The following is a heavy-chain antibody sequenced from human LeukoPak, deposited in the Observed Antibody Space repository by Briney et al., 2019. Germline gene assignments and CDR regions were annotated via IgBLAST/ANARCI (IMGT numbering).Heavy chain of an antibody. V-gene: IGHV3-21*04. J-gene: IGHJ3*02. CDR3: ARDFAEMATIWDNAFDI. D-gene: IGHD5-24*01. CDR2: ISSSSSYI. CDR1: GFTFSSYS. Sequence: PGGSLRLSCAASGFTFSSYSMNWVRQAPGKGLEWVSSISSSSSYIYYADSVKGRFTISRDNAKNSLYLQMNSLRAEDTAVYYCARDFAEMATIWDNAFDIWGQGTMVTVSS.